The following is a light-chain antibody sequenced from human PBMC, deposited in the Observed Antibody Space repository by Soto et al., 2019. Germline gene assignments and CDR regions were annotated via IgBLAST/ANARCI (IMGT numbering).Light chain of an antibody. CDR3: MQRKEFPLT. Sequence: DLVMTQTPLSLPVMSGEPASISCRSSQSLLDRNDGNTYLDWYLQKPGQSPQLLIYTVSYRASGVPDRFSGSGSGTDFTLKISRVEAEDVGFYYCMQRKEFPLTFGGGTKVEIK. V-gene: IGKV2-40*01. CDR1: QSLLDRNDGNTY. CDR2: TVS. J-gene: IGKJ4*01.